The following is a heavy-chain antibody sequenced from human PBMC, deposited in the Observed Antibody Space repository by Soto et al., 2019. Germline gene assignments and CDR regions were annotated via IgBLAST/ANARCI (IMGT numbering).Heavy chain of an antibody. D-gene: IGHD3-10*01. CDR2: IKSDGSST. CDR1: GFTSSNYW. V-gene: IGHV3-74*01. Sequence: PGGSLRLSCAASGFTSSNYWMHWVRQAPGKGLVWVSRIKSDGSSTSYADSVKGRFTISRDNAKNTLDLQMHGLRAEDMAVYYSVRSVRSGSFPYYYYAMDFSGQGSTVTFSS. CDR3: VRSVRSGSFPYYYYAMDF. J-gene: IGHJ6*02.